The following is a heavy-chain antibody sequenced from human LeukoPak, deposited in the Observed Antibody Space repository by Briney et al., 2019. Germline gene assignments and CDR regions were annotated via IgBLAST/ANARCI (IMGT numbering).Heavy chain of an antibody. J-gene: IGHJ4*02. V-gene: IGHV1-46*01. Sequence: ASVKVSCKASGYTFTTYYMHWVRQSPGQGLEWMGIINPSGGIASYAQKFQGRATMTRDTSTSTVYMELSSLRSEATAVYYCARDQPYGSGSYYHDYWGQGTLVTVSS. CDR2: INPSGGIA. D-gene: IGHD3-10*01. CDR1: GYTFTTYY. CDR3: ARDQPYGSGSYYHDY.